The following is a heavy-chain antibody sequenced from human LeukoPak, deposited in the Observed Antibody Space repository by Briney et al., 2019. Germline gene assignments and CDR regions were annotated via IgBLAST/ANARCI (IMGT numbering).Heavy chain of an antibody. J-gene: IGHJ3*02. CDR3: ARHMDSGYVYDVFDI. CDR2: IYPGDSDT. V-gene: IGHV5-51*01. D-gene: IGHD5-12*01. CDR1: GYSFTSYW. Sequence: GESLKISCKGSGYSFTSYWIGWVRQMPGKGLEWMGIIYPGDSDTRYSPSFQGQVTISADKSISTAYLQWSSLKASDIAMYYCARHMDSGYVYDVFDIWGQGTMVTVSS.